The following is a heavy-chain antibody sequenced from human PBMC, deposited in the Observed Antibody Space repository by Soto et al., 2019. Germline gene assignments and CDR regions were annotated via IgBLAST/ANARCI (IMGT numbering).Heavy chain of an antibody. D-gene: IGHD5-12*01. CDR1: GFTFSNYD. CDR3: ARAARWLQSRYFDL. Sequence: EVQLVESGGGLVQPGESPRLSCAASGFTFSNYDMHWVRQTTGKGLEWVSAIDIAGATYYPDSVKGRFTISREKAKNSLYLQMNSLRADDTAVYYCARAARWLQSRYFDLWGRGTLVTVSS. V-gene: IGHV3-13*01. CDR2: IDIAGAT. J-gene: IGHJ2*01.